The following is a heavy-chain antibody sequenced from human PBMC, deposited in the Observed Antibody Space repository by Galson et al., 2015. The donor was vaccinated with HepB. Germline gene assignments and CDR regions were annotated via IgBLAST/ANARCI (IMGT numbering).Heavy chain of an antibody. CDR3: AKRGRGYCSGGSCYGDDGNWFDP. D-gene: IGHD2-15*01. Sequence: SVKVSCKASGGTFSSYAISWVRQAPGQGLEWMGGIIPIFGTANYAQKFQGRVTITADESTSTAYMELSSLRSEDTAVYYCAKRGRGYCSGGSCYGDDGNWFDPWGQGTLVTVS. V-gene: IGHV1-69*13. J-gene: IGHJ5*02. CDR1: GGTFSSYA. CDR2: IIPIFGTA.